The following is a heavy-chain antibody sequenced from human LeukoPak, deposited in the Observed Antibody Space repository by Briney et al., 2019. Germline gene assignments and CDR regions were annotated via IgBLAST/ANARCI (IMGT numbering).Heavy chain of an antibody. D-gene: IGHD5-18*01. V-gene: IGHV1-69*04. J-gene: IGHJ3*02. Sequence: ASVKVSCKASGGTFSSYAISWVRQVPGQGLEWMGRIIPIFGIANYAQKFQGRVTITADKSTSTAYMELSSLRSEDTAVYYCARVVTPHDAFDIWGQGTMVTVSS. CDR3: ARVVTPHDAFDI. CDR1: GGTFSSYA. CDR2: IIPIFGIA.